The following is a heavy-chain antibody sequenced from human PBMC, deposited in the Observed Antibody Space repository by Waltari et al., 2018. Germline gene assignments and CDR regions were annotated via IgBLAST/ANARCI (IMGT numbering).Heavy chain of an antibody. CDR2: INPNSGGT. D-gene: IGHD6-13*01. Sequence: QVQLVQSGAEVKKPGASVKVSCKASGYTFTGYYMHWVRQAPGQGLEWMGWINPNSGGTNNAQKLQGRVTMTRDTSISTAYMELSRLRSDDTAVYYCARAIAAAGTSYYYYMDVWGKGTTVTVSS. CDR3: ARAIAAAGTSYYYYMDV. CDR1: GYTFTGYY. J-gene: IGHJ6*03. V-gene: IGHV1-2*02.